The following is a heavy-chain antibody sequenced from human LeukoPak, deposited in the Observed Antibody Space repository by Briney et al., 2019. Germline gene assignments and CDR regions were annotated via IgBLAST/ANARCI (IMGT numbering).Heavy chain of an antibody. J-gene: IGHJ4*02. CDR1: GFTFGSYS. CDR3: ARDWTTYSGSQYYFDF. CDR2: ISSSSSYI. V-gene: IGHV3-21*01. D-gene: IGHD1-26*01. Sequence: GGSLRLSCAASGFTFGSYSMNWVRQAPGEGLEWVSSISSSSSYIFYADSVKGRFTISRDNAKNSLYLQMNTLRAEDTAVYYCARDWTTYSGSQYYFDFWGQGTLVTVSS.